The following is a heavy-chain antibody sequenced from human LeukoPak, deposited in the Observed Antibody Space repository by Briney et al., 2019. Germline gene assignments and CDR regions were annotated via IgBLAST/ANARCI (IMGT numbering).Heavy chain of an antibody. CDR3: ARQDLFGVVIKEASDI. CDR1: GGSISSSSYY. J-gene: IGHJ3*02. Sequence: PSETLSLTCTVSGGSISSSSYYWGWIRQPPGEGLEWIGSIYYSGSTYYNPSLKSRVTISVDTSKNQFSLKLSSVTAADTAVYYCARQDLFGVVIKEASDIWGQGTMVTVSS. CDR2: IYYSGST. V-gene: IGHV4-39*01. D-gene: IGHD3-3*01.